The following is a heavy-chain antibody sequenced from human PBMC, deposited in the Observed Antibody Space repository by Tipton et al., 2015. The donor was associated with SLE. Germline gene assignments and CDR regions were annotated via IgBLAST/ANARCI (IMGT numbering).Heavy chain of an antibody. CDR3: ARHRGDFGVDVDY. D-gene: IGHD3-3*01. J-gene: IGHJ4*01. Sequence: PGLVKPSETLSLTCTVSGGSISTTNYYWGWIRQPPGKGLEWIGTIYYTGTTYYNPSLKSRLTISVDTSKSQFSLRLSSVTAADTAVYYCARHRGDFGVDVDYWAQGTLVTVSS. V-gene: IGHV4-39*07. CDR1: GGSISTTNYY. CDR2: IYYTGTT.